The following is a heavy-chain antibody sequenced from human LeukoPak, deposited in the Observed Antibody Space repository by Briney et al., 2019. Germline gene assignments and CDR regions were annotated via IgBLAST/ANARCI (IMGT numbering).Heavy chain of an antibody. D-gene: IGHD3-9*01. V-gene: IGHV1-2*02. CDR2: INPNSGGT. CDR1: GYTFTGYY. Sequence: GASVKVSCKASGYTFTGYYMHWVRQAPGQGLEWMGWINPNSGGTNYAQKFQGRVTMTRDTSISTAYMELSRLRSDDTAVYYCARGPTQYYDILTGYFYGAYYYGMDVWGQGTTVTVSS. J-gene: IGHJ6*02. CDR3: ARGPTQYYDILTGYFYGAYYYGMDV.